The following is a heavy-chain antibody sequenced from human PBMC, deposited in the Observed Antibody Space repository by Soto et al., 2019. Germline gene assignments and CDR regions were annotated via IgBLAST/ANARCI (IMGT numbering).Heavy chain of an antibody. CDR3: AKNGDYYDSSGYHPFDY. Sequence: QVQLVESGGGVVQPGRSLRLSCAASGFTFSSYGMHWVRQAPGKGLEWVAVISYDGSNKYYADSVKGRFTISRDNSKNTLDLQMNSLRAEDTAVYYCAKNGDYYDSSGYHPFDYWGQGTLVTVSS. J-gene: IGHJ4*02. V-gene: IGHV3-30*18. D-gene: IGHD3-22*01. CDR1: GFTFSSYG. CDR2: ISYDGSNK.